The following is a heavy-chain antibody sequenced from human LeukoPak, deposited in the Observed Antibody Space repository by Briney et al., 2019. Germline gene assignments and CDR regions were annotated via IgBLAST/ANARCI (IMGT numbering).Heavy chain of an antibody. D-gene: IGHD3-9*01. J-gene: IGHJ4*02. CDR3: ARSRQGTYYDILTGYFPFDY. V-gene: IGHV1-8*01. CDR2: MNPNSGNT. Sequence: GASVKVSCKASGYTFTSYDINWVQQATGQGLEWMGWMNPNSGNTGYAQKLQGRVTMTTDTSTSTAYMELRSLRSDDTAVYYCARSRQGTYYDILTGYFPFDYWGQGTLVTVSS. CDR1: GYTFTSYD.